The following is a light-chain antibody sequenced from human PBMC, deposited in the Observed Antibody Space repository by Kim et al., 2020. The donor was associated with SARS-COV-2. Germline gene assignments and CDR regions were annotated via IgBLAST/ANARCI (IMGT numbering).Light chain of an antibody. CDR2: VNSDGTH. CDR1: GAYYNCA. J-gene: IGLJ2*01. Sequence: ASVKLTCILTGAYYNCAIAWHQQLPGKGPRFLMKVNSDGTHIRGDGFPDRFSGSSSGPERFLTISSLQSDDEADYYCQTWGVGFQVFGGGTQLTVL. V-gene: IGLV4-69*01. CDR3: QTWGVGFQV.